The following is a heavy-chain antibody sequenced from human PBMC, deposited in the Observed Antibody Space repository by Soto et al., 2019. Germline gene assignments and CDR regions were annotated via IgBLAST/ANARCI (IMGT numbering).Heavy chain of an antibody. CDR1: GFPFDNID. D-gene: IGHD7-27*01. V-gene: IGHV3-23*01. CDR3: AKGVTGGDS. CDR2: ITGRGTTK. J-gene: IGHJ4*02. Sequence: EVQLLESGGGLVQPGGSLRLSCAASGFPFDNIDMNWVRQAPGKGLEWVSGITGRGTTKYYVDSVKGRFTISRDDPKNTLYLQMNSLSVEDTAIYYCAKGVTGGDSWGQGTLVTVSS.